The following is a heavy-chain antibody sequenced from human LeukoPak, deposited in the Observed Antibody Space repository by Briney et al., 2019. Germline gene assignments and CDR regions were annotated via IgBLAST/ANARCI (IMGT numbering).Heavy chain of an antibody. CDR1: GGSFSGYY. D-gene: IGHD5-24*01. CDR2: IYTSGST. CDR3: ARDQSRDGYDY. Sequence: SETLSLTCAVYGGSFSGYYWSWIRQPAGKGLEWIGRIYTSGSTNYNPSLKSRVTMSVDTSKNQFSLKLSSVTAADTAVYYCARDQSRDGYDYWGQGTLVTVSS. J-gene: IGHJ4*02. V-gene: IGHV4-4*07.